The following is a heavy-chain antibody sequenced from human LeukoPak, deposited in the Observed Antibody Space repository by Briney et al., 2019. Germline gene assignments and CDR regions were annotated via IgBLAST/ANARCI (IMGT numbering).Heavy chain of an antibody. CDR1: GFIFRNYG. V-gene: IGHV3-33*07. CDR3: ARDSRGGWSGYFDL. CDR2: IWHDGSAE. Sequence: GGSLRLSCAASGFIFRNYGMYRVRQAPGKGLEWVAVIWHDGSAEFYADSVKGRFSISRDDSKNTVYLQMNSLRVEDTALYYCARDSRGGWSGYFDLWGQGIVVTVSS. J-gene: IGHJ4*02. D-gene: IGHD6-19*01.